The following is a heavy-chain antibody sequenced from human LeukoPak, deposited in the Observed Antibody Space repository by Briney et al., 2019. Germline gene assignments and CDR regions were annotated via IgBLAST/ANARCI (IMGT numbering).Heavy chain of an antibody. CDR1: GGSISSYY. CDR3: ARDTHDYFDY. CDR2: IYYSGST. V-gene: IGHV4-59*01. J-gene: IGHJ4*02. Sequence: SETLSLTCTVSGGSISSYYWSWIRQPPGKGLEWIGYIYYSGSTNYNPSLKSRVTISVDTSKNQFSLKLSSVTAADTAVYYCARDTHDYFDYWGQGTLVTVST.